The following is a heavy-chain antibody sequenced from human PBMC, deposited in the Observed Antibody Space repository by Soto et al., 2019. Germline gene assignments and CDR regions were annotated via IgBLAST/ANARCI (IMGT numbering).Heavy chain of an antibody. Sequence: GSRRLSCSTSGFTFNDCAISWVRQAPGKGLEWVSGISGSGGATYYTDSVEGRFTISKDFSKNTVSLQMTGLRVDDTDVYYCARTRTAFYRYYFDSWGQGALVIVYS. D-gene: IGHD2-21*02. CDR1: GFTFNDCA. CDR3: ARTRTAFYRYYFDS. CDR2: ISGSGGAT. V-gene: IGHV3-23*01. J-gene: IGHJ4*02.